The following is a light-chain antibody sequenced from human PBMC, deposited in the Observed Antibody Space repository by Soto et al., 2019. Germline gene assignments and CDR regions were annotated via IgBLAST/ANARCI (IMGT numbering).Light chain of an antibody. V-gene: IGKV1-39*01. CDR3: QQSYSRPLT. J-gene: IGKJ4*01. CDR1: QSVSTF. CDR2: AAS. Sequence: DIQMTQSPSSLSASVGDRVTITCRASQSVSTFVSWFQLKPGKAPQPLIYAASSLQTGVPSRFSGSGSGTDFTLIISSLQPEDFATYYCQQSYSRPLTFGGGTMVDIK.